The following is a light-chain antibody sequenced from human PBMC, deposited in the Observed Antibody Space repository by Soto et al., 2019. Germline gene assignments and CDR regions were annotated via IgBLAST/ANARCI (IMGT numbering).Light chain of an antibody. CDR1: QSVSSK. CDR2: GAS. J-gene: IGKJ5*01. CDR3: QQYNNWPPVT. V-gene: IGKV3D-15*01. Sequence: EIVMAQSPATLSVSPGERATLSCRASQSVSSKLVWYQQKPGQAPRLLIYGASNRATGIPARFSGSGSGTEFTLTISRLQSEDFAVYYCQQYNNWPPVTFGQGTRLEIK.